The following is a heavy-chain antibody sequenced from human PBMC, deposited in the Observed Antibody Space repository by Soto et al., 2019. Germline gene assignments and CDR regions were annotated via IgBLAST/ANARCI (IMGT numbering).Heavy chain of an antibody. CDR1: GFTVSSNY. J-gene: IGHJ4*02. CDR3: ARRFSSNWSHDY. D-gene: IGHD6-13*01. V-gene: IGHV3-53*01. CDR2: IYSGGST. Sequence: PGGSLRLSCAASGFTVSSNYMSWVRQAPGKGLEWVSVIYSGGSTYYADSVKGRFTISRDNYKNTLYLQMNSLRAEDTAVYYCARRFSSNWSHDYWGQGTLVTVSS.